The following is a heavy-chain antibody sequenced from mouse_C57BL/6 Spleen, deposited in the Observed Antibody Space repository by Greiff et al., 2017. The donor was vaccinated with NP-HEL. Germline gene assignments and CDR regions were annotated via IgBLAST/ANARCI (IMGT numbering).Heavy chain of an antibody. CDR1: GYTFTSYW. J-gene: IGHJ1*03. V-gene: IGHV1-50*01. CDR3: ARSPLGTVVASRYFDV. CDR2: IDPSDSYT. Sequence: QVQLKQPGAELVKPGASVKLSCKASGYTFTSYWMQWVKQRPGQGLEWIGEIDPSDSYTNYNQKFKGKATLTVDTSSSTAYMQLSSLTSEDSAVYYCARSPLGTVVASRYFDVWGTGTTVTVSS. D-gene: IGHD1-1*01.